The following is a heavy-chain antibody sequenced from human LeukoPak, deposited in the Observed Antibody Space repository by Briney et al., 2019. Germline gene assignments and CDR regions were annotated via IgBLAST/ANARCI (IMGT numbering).Heavy chain of an antibody. Sequence: PGGSLRLSCAASGFTFSRYAMHWVRQAPGKGLEWVAVISYDGSNKYYADSVKGRFTISRDNSKNTLYLQMNSLRAEDTAVYYCARENYGDHYFDYWGQGTLVTVSS. D-gene: IGHD4-17*01. CDR3: ARENYGDHYFDY. CDR2: ISYDGSNK. CDR1: GFTFSRYA. V-gene: IGHV3-30-3*01. J-gene: IGHJ4*02.